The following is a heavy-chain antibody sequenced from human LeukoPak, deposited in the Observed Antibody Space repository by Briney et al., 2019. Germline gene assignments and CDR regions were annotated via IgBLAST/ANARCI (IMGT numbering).Heavy chain of an antibody. J-gene: IGHJ4*02. CDR2: MRYDRSNR. D-gene: IGHD3-10*01. Sequence: PGGSLRLSCAASGFTFSSYEMNWVRNAPGRGLEWVAFMRYDRSNRYYADSVKGRFTFTRDKSKNTVFLLMSSLRPEDTAVYFCAKDSGAQLQRYFDYWGQGTQVTVSS. V-gene: IGHV3-30*02. CDR3: AKDSGAQLQRYFDY. CDR1: GFTFSSYE.